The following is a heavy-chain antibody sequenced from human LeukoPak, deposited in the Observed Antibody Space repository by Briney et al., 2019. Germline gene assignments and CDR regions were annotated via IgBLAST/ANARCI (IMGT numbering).Heavy chain of an antibody. D-gene: IGHD6-19*01. CDR3: ASLAGWYGGNYFDY. Sequence: GGSLRLSCAASGFTVSSNYMSWVRQAPGKGLEWVSVIYSGGSTYYADSVKGRFTISRDNSKNTLYFQMNSLRAEDTAVYYCASLAGWYGGNYFDYWGQGTLVTVSS. CDR2: IYSGGST. V-gene: IGHV3-53*01. J-gene: IGHJ4*02. CDR1: GFTVSSNY.